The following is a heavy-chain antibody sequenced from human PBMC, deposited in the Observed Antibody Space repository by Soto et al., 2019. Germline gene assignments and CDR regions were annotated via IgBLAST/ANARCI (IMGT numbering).Heavy chain of an antibody. V-gene: IGHV4-34*01. J-gene: IGHJ6*02. Sequence: PSETLSLTCAVYGGSFSGYYWSWIRQPPGKGLEWIGEINHSGSTNYNPSLKSRVTISVDTSKNQFSLKLSSVTAADTAVYYCARGLTYYYGMDVWGQGTTVTVSS. CDR2: INHSGST. CDR1: GGSFSGYY. CDR3: ARGLTYYYGMDV.